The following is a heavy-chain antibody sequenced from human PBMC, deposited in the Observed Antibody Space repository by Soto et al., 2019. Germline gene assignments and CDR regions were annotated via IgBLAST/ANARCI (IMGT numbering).Heavy chain of an antibody. CDR1: GFTFSTYA. V-gene: IGHV3-23*01. Sequence: EVQLLESGGGLVQPGGSLRLSCAASGFTFSTYAMNWVRQAPGKGLEWVSGISGSGDSTYYADSVKGRFTVSRDNSTNTLYLQMNSRRAEDTAVFYCAKERSSGWSFDYWGQGTLVTVSS. D-gene: IGHD6-19*01. CDR3: AKERSSGWSFDY. J-gene: IGHJ4*02. CDR2: ISGSGDST.